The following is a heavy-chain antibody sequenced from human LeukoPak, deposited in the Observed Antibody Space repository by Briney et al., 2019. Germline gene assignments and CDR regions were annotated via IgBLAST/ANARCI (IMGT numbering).Heavy chain of an antibody. V-gene: IGHV3-30*18. J-gene: IGHJ4*02. CDR1: GFTFSNYG. CDR3: AKAITMVRGVIIGADY. D-gene: IGHD3-10*01. Sequence: GGSLRLSCAASGFTFSNYGMHWVRQAPGKGLEWVAVISYDGSNKYYADSVKGRFTISRDNSKNTLYLQMNSLGAEDTAVYYCAKAITMVRGVIIGADYWGQGTLVTVSS. CDR2: ISYDGSNK.